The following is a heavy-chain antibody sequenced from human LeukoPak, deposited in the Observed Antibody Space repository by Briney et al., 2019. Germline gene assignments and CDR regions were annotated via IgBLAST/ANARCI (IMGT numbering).Heavy chain of an antibody. Sequence: SETLSLTCTVSGGSISSYYWNWIRQPPGKGLEWIGYIYYSGSANYSPSLKSRVTISVDTSKNQFSLKLSSVTAADTAVYYCARQGVDYDSSGYSLDYWGQGSLVTVSS. CDR3: ARQGVDYDSSGYSLDY. CDR1: GGSISSYY. CDR2: IYYSGSA. D-gene: IGHD3-22*01. J-gene: IGHJ4*02. V-gene: IGHV4-59*08.